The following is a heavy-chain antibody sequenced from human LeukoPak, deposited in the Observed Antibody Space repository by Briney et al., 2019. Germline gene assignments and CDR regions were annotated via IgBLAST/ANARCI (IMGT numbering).Heavy chain of an antibody. CDR3: ARKDYYDSSGVAFDI. CDR2: INPNSGGT. Sequence: GASVKVSCKASGYTFTGYYMHWVRQAPGQGLEWMGWINPNSGGTNYAQKFQGRVTMTRDTSISTAYMELSRLRSDDTAVYYCARKDYYDSSGVAFDIWGQGTMVTVSS. V-gene: IGHV1-2*02. CDR1: GYTFTGYY. J-gene: IGHJ3*02. D-gene: IGHD3-22*01.